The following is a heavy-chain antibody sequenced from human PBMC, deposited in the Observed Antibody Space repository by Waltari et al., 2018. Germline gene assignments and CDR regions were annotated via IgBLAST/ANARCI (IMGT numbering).Heavy chain of an antibody. CDR1: GYTLIHFS. V-gene: IGHV1-24*01. D-gene: IGHD1-1*01. J-gene: IGHJ4*02. CDR3: ATEVEMSASGQLDY. Sequence: QVQLVQSGAEVQKTGASVKVSCKVYGYTLIHFSMPWVRLAPGKGLEWMGGFDPEDGETIYAQMFQGRVTMTLDTSTNTAYMELTSLRSEDTAVYYCATEVEMSASGQLDYWGQGTLVTVAS. CDR2: FDPEDGET.